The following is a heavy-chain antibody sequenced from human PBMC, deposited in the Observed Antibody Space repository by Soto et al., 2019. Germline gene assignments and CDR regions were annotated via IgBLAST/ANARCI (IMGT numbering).Heavy chain of an antibody. CDR1: GFAFNTYG. CDR3: ARKNPGRVWERPDY. V-gene: IGHV3-30*03. Sequence: QVQLVESGGGVVQPGKSLRLSCAASGFAFNTYGMHWVRQAPGTGLEWVAVTSSDGSIKNYADSVKGRFTVSRDNSESSLFLQMNSLRLEDTAVYYCARKNPGRVWERPDYWGQGTQVTVSS. D-gene: IGHD1-26*01. J-gene: IGHJ4*02. CDR2: TSSDGSIK.